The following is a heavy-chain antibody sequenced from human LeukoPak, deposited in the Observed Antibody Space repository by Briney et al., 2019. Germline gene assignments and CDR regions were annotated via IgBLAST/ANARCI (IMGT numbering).Heavy chain of an antibody. J-gene: IGHJ4*02. Sequence: SETLSLTCTVSGYSISSGYYWGWIRQPPGKGLEWIGSISHSGSAYYKPSLKSRVTISVDTSKNQFSLKLRSVTAADTAVYYCARRDIMIARGDFDYWGQGTLVTVSS. CDR3: ARRDIMIARGDFDY. CDR2: ISHSGSA. CDR1: GYSISSGYY. V-gene: IGHV4-38-2*02. D-gene: IGHD3-16*01.